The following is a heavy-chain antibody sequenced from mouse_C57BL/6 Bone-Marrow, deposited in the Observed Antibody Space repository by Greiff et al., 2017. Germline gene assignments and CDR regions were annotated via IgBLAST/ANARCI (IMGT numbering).Heavy chain of an antibody. V-gene: IGHV1-5*01. CDR2: IYPGNSDT. D-gene: IGHD2-4*01. J-gene: IGHJ2*01. CDR3: TRFSYDYPWYFDY. Sequence: EVQVVESGTVLARPGASVKMSCKTSGYTFTSYWMHWVKQRPGQGLEWIGAIYPGNSDTSYNQKFKGKAKLTAVTSASTAYMELSSLTNEDSAVYYCTRFSYDYPWYFDYWGQGTTLTVSS. CDR1: GYTFTSYW.